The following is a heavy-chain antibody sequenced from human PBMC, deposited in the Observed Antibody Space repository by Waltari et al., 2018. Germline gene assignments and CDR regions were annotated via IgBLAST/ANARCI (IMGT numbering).Heavy chain of an antibody. CDR3: STRSFGVVNAFDI. J-gene: IGHJ3*02. CDR2: IDPEDGET. V-gene: IGHV1-69-2*01. CDR1: AHTFTDYY. Sequence: EVQLIQSGAEVKKPGATVTISCKASAHTFTDYYIHWVKQAPGKGLVWMGLIDPEDGETVYAENFQGRVTITADRSTDTVYMELSSVRSEDTAVYYCSTRSFGVVNAFDIWGQGTMVTVSS. D-gene: IGHD3-3*01.